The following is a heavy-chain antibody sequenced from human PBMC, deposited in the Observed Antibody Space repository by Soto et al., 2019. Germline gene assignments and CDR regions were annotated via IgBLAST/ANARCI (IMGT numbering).Heavy chain of an antibody. D-gene: IGHD5-12*01. CDR3: AAGGGLPRYY. J-gene: IGHJ4*02. CDR1: GGSISSGGYS. CDR2: IYHSGST. Sequence: QLQLQEYGAGLVKPSQTLSLTCAVSGGSISSGGYSWSWIRRPPGKGLEWIVYIYHSGSTYYNPSLKSRVTISVDRSKNQFSLKLSSVTAADTAVYYCAAGGGLPRYYWGQGTLVTVSS. V-gene: IGHV4-30-2*01.